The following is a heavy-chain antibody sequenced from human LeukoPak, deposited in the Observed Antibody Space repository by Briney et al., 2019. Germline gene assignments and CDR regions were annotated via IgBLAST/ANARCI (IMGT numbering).Heavy chain of an antibody. Sequence: GGSLRLSCAASGFTFSIYAMSWVRQAPGKGLEWVSAISGSGGTAYYADSVKGRFTISRDTSKNTLYLQMNSLRAEDTAVYYCARRLTGLDYWSQGTLVTVSS. CDR2: ISGSGGTA. D-gene: IGHD1-14*01. CDR1: GFTFSIYA. J-gene: IGHJ4*02. CDR3: ARRLTGLDY. V-gene: IGHV3-23*01.